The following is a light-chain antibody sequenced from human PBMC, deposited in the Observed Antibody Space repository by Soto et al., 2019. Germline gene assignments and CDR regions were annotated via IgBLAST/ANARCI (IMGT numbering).Light chain of an antibody. J-gene: IGKJ2*01. CDR1: QSVSSS. Sequence: ETMMTQSPATLSVSPGEGITLSCRASQSVSSSLVWYQQKPGQAPRLLIYGASNRATDIPARFSGSGSGTDFTLTISSLQSEDFAVYYCQQYKEWPYTFGQGTRLEIK. CDR2: GAS. CDR3: QQYKEWPYT. V-gene: IGKV3-15*01.